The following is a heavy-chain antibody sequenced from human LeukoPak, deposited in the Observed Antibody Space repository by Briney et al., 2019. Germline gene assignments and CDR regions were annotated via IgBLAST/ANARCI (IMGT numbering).Heavy chain of an antibody. Sequence: SETLSLTCTVSGGSISSYYWSWIRQPPGKGLEWIGYIYYSGSTNYNPSLKSRVTISVDTSKNQFSLKLSSVTAADTAVYYCARVGYSSGWPDAFDIWGQGTVVTVSS. J-gene: IGHJ3*02. V-gene: IGHV4-59*01. CDR1: GGSISSYY. CDR2: IYYSGST. CDR3: ARVGYSSGWPDAFDI. D-gene: IGHD6-19*01.